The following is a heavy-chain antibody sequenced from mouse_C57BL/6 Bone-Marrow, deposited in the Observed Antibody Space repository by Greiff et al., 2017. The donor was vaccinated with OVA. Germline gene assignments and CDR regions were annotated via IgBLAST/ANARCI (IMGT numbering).Heavy chain of an antibody. CDR2: INYDGSST. Sequence: EVQRVESEGGLVQPGSSMKLSCTASGFTFSDYYMAWVRQVPEKGLEWVANINYDGSSTYYLDSLKSRFILSRDNAKNILYLQMSSLKSEDTATYYCARRYFDVWGTGTTVTVSA. J-gene: IGHJ1*03. V-gene: IGHV5-16*01. CDR1: GFTFSDYY. CDR3: ARRYFDV.